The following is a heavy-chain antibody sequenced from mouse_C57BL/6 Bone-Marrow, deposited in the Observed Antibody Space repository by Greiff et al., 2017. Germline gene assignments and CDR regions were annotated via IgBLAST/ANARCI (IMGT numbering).Heavy chain of an antibody. V-gene: IGHV14-2*01. J-gene: IGHJ2*01. CDR2: FVPEDGAT. Sequence: VQLQQSGAELVKLGASVKLSCTASGFNIKDYSMHWVKQRPEQGLEWIGRFVPEDGATNYAPEFQGKATITADTSTNTAYLQLRSLTAEDTAVYYCARPYYGYDWDYWGQGTTLTVSS. D-gene: IGHD2-9*01. CDR3: ARPYYGYDWDY. CDR1: GFNIKDYS.